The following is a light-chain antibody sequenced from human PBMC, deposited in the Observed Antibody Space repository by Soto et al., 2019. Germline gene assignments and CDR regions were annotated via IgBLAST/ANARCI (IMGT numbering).Light chain of an antibody. V-gene: IGKV3-11*01. CDR3: QQRNNWPRST. Sequence: ILLTQSPATLSLYPGERATLSCRASQSVWTYLAWYQQKRGQAPRLLMYDASNRASGVPARFSGSGSGTDFTLTISSLEPEDFAVYYCQQRNNWPRSTFGQGTRLEIK. CDR1: QSVWTY. CDR2: DAS. J-gene: IGKJ5*01.